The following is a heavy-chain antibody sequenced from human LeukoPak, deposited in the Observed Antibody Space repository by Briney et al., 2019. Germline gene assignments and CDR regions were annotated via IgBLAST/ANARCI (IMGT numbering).Heavy chain of an antibody. CDR3: ARVITDTSSWYGSDY. CDR2: VSSSSTYI. CDR1: GFTFSSYS. D-gene: IGHD6-13*01. J-gene: IGHJ4*02. Sequence: GGYLRLYCAASGFTFSSYSMNWVRQAPGKGPEWVSSVSSSSTYIYYADSVKGRFTISRDNAKNSLFLQMNSLRAEDTAVYYCARVITDTSSWYGSDYWGQGTLVTVSS. V-gene: IGHV3-21*01.